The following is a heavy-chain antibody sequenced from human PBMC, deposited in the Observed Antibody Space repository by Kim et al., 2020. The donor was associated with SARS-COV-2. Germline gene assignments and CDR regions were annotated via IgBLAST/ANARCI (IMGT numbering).Heavy chain of an antibody. CDR1: GGSFSGYY. CDR3: ARISSTVVTPFFPVKYYFDY. CDR2: INHSGST. Sequence: SETLSLTCAVYGGSFSGYYWSWIRQPPGKGLEWIGEINHSGSTNYNPSLKSRVTISVDTSKNQFSLKLSSVTAADTAVYYCARISSTVVTPFFPVKYYFDYWGQGTLVTVSS. V-gene: IGHV4-34*01. J-gene: IGHJ4*02. D-gene: IGHD4-17*01.